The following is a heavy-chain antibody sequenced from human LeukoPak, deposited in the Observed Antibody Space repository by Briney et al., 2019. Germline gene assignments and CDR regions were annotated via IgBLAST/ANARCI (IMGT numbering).Heavy chain of an antibody. J-gene: IGHJ3*02. CDR3: ATGRPRDAFDI. Sequence: PSGGSLRLSCAASGFTVSSNYMSWVRQAPGKGLEWVSVIYSGGSTYYADSVKGRFTISRDNSKNTLYLQMNSLRAEDTAVYYCATGRPRDAFDIWGQGTMVTVSS. CDR1: GFTVSSNY. CDR2: IYSGGST. V-gene: IGHV3-66*01.